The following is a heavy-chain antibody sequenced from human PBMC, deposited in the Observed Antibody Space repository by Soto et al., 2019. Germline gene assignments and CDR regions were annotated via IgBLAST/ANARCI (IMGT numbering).Heavy chain of an antibody. CDR1: GFTFSSYE. J-gene: IGHJ5*02. D-gene: IGHD6-6*01. CDR3: ASLSVAAQGPTNWFDP. CDR2: ISSSGSTI. V-gene: IGHV3-48*03. Sequence: QSGGSLRLSCAASGFTFSSYEMNWVRQAPGKGLEWVSYISSSGSTIYYADSVKGRFTISRDNAKNSLYLQMNSLRAEDTAVYYCASLSVAAQGPTNWFDPWGQGTLVTVSS.